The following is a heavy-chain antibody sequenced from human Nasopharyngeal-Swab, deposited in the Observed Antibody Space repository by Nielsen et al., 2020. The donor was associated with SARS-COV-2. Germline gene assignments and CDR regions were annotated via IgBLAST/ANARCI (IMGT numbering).Heavy chain of an antibody. J-gene: IGHJ4*02. V-gene: IGHV4-59*08. CDR3: ARGYSSGWYFD. CDR1: GGSISSYY. CDR2: IYYRGST. D-gene: IGHD6-19*01. Sequence: SETLSLTCPVSGGSISSYYWSWIRQPPGKGLEWIGYIYYRGSTNYNPSLKRRVTISVDTSKNQCSLKLSSVTAADTAVYYCARGYSSGWYFDWGQGTLVTVSS.